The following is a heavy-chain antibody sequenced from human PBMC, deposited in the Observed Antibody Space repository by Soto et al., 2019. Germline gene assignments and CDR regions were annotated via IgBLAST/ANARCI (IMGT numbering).Heavy chain of an antibody. D-gene: IGHD5-18*01. CDR1: GGTFSSYA. CDR2: IIPIFGTA. V-gene: IGHV1-69*12. Sequence: QVQLVQSGAEVKKPGSSVKVSCKASGGTFSSYAISWVRQAPGQGLEWMGGIIPIFGTADYAQKFQGRVTITADESTRTAYMALSSLRSEDTAGYYCARPKSYGSYYYGMDVWGQGTTVTVSS. J-gene: IGHJ6*02. CDR3: ARPKSYGSYYYGMDV.